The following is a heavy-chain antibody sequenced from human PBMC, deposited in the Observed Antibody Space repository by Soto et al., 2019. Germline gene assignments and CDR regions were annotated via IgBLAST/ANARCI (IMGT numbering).Heavy chain of an antibody. CDR1: GGSISSYY. CDR3: ARDGAVFMAMINIFDY. CDR2: IYYSGST. V-gene: IGHV4-4*08. J-gene: IGHJ4*02. Sequence: SETLSLTCTVSGGSISSYYWSWIRQPPGKGLEWIGYIYYSGSTNYNPSLKSRFTISRDNAKNSLYLQMDSLRAEDTTVYYCARDGAVFMAMINIFDYWSQGTLVTVSS. D-gene: IGHD5-12*01.